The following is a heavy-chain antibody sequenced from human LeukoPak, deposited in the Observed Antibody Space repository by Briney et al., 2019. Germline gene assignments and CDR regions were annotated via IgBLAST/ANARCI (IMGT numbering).Heavy chain of an antibody. CDR3: AKEGSGSPHNWFDP. D-gene: IGHD3-10*01. V-gene: IGHV7-4-1*02. J-gene: IGHJ5*02. CDR1: GYTFTSYA. Sequence: ASVKVSCKASGYTFTSYAMNWVRQAPGQGLEWMGWINTNTGNPTYAQGFTGRFVFSLDTSVSTAYLQISSLKAEDTAVYYCAKEGSGSPHNWFDPWGQGTLVTVSS. CDR2: INTNTGNP.